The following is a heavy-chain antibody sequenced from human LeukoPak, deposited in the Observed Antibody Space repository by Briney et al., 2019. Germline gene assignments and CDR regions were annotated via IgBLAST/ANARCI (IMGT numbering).Heavy chain of an antibody. CDR1: GFTFSSYW. D-gene: IGHD4-17*01. Sequence: GGSLRLSCAASGFTFSSYWMSWVRQAPGKGLEWVANIKQDGSEKYYVDSVKGRFTISRDNAKNSLYLQMNSLTADDTAVYFCACLRGPSDYWGQGTLVTVSS. CDR3: ACLRGPSDY. V-gene: IGHV3-7*01. CDR2: IKQDGSEK. J-gene: IGHJ4*02.